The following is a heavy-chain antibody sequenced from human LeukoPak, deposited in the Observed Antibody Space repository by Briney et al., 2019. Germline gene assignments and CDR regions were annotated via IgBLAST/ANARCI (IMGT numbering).Heavy chain of an antibody. Sequence: GESLKISCKGSGYSFTTYWNGWVRQMPGKGLEWMGIIYPGDSESRYSPSFQGHVTISADKSIGTAYLQWSSLKASDTAMYYCARLSIAAAGTFDYWGQGTLVTVSS. J-gene: IGHJ4*02. CDR1: GYSFTTYW. CDR3: ARLSIAAAGTFDY. D-gene: IGHD6-13*01. CDR2: IYPGDSES. V-gene: IGHV5-51*01.